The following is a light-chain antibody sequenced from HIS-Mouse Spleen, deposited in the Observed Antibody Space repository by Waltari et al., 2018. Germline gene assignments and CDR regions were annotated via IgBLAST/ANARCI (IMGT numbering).Light chain of an antibody. CDR2: GNS. V-gene: IGLV1-40*01. CDR1: SSNIGAGYD. Sequence: QSVLTQPPSVSGAPGQRVTISCTGSSSNIGAGYDVHWYQQLPGTAPKLLICGNSNRPSGVPDRFSGSKSGTSASLAMTGLQAEDEADYYCQSYDSSLSDVVFGGGTKLTVL. CDR3: QSYDSSLSDVV. J-gene: IGLJ2*01.